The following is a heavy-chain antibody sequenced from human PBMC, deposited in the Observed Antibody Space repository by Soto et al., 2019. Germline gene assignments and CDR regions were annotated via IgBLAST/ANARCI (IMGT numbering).Heavy chain of an antibody. CDR2: ISYDGSNK. D-gene: IGHD4-17*01. J-gene: IGHJ4*02. CDR1: GFTFSSYG. Sequence: GGSLRLSCAASGFTFSSYGMHWVRQAPGKGREWVAVISYDGSNKYYADSVKGRFTISRDNSKNTLYLQMNSLRAEDTAVYYCAKDLWGMTLVTTGIDFDYWGQGTLVTVSS. CDR3: AKDLWGMTLVTTGIDFDY. V-gene: IGHV3-30*18.